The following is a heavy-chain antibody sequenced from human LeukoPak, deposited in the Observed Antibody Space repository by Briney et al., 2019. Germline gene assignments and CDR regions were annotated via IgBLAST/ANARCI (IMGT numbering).Heavy chain of an antibody. CDR1: GFTFSSYA. D-gene: IGHD2/OR15-2a*01. Sequence: HPGGSLRLSCAASGFTFSSYAMSWVRQAPGKGLEWVSFIISSGGTIYYADSVKGRFTISRDNVKNSLYLQMNSLRDEDTAVYYCARDFSNAFDIWGQGTMVTVSS. J-gene: IGHJ3*02. V-gene: IGHV3-48*02. CDR2: IISSGGTI. CDR3: ARDFSNAFDI.